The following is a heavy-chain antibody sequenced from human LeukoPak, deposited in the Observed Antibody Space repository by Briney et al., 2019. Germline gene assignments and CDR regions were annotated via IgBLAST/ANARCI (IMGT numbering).Heavy chain of an antibody. V-gene: IGHV4-39*01. D-gene: IGHD6-19*01. Sequence: PSETLSLTCTVSGGSISSSSYSWGWIRHPPGKGLEWIGSIYYSGSTYYNPSLKSRVTISVDTSTNQFSLKLSSVTAADTAVYYCARLTPGAVAGKGTDYWGQGTLVTVSS. CDR3: ARLTPGAVAGKGTDY. CDR2: IYYSGST. J-gene: IGHJ4*02. CDR1: GGSISSSSYS.